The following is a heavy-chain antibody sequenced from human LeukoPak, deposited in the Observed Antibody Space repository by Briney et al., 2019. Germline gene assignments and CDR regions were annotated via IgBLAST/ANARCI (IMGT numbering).Heavy chain of an antibody. V-gene: IGHV3-30*01. Sequence: GGSLRLSCAASGFTFSRNVMHWVRQAPGKGLEWVALISYDGNNKFYADSVKGRFTISRDNSRNTLYLQMNSLSGEDAAVYSCARGGIPTGPYYYFYYIDLWGKGTAVTVS. CDR1: GFTFSRNV. CDR2: ISYDGNNK. CDR3: ARGGIPTGPYYYFYYIDL. D-gene: IGHD3-10*01. J-gene: IGHJ6*03.